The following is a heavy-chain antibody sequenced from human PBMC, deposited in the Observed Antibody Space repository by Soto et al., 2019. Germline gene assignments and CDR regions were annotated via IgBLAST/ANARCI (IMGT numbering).Heavy chain of an antibody. CDR3: ARRSPSWAFDI. V-gene: IGHV3-23*01. CDR2: ISGSGSST. J-gene: IGHJ3*02. CDR1: GFTFSSYA. Sequence: EVQLLESGGGLVQPGGSLRLSCAASGFTFSSYAMNWVRQAPGKGLEWVSVISGSGSSTYYADSVKGRFTISRDNSKNTLYLQMSSLRAEDTAVYYSARRSPSWAFDIWGQGTMVTVSS. D-gene: IGHD2-15*01.